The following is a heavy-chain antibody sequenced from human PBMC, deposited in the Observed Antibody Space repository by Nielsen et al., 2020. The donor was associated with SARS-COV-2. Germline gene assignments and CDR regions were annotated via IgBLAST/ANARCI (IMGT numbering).Heavy chain of an antibody. J-gene: IGHJ5*02. D-gene: IGHD3-22*01. Sequence: GGSLRLSCAASGFTFSSYAMSWVRQAPGKGLEWVAVIWYDGSNKYYADSVKGRFTISRDNSKNTLYLQMNSLRAEDTAVYYCARDSFGGTMILYWFDPWGQGTLVTVSS. CDR2: IWYDGSNK. V-gene: IGHV3-33*08. CDR3: ARDSFGGTMILYWFDP. CDR1: GFTFSSYA.